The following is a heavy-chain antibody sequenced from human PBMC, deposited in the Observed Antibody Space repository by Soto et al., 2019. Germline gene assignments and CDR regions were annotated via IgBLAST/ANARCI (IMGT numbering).Heavy chain of an antibody. CDR2: IYYSGTT. Sequence: SETLSLTCTVSNGSVSSGTYSWSWVRQPPGKGLEWIGYIYYSGTTYYTPSLKSRLTMSMDRANDHFSLNLTSVTAADTAVYFCARGHYYYGIDVWGQGITVTVSS. V-gene: IGHV4-30-2*01. J-gene: IGHJ6*02. CDR1: NGSVSSGTYS. CDR3: ARGHYYYGIDV.